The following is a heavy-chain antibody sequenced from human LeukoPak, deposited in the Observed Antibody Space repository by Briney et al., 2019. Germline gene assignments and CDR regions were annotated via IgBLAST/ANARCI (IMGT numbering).Heavy chain of an antibody. Sequence: GASVKVFCEASGYTFTTYGIGWVRQAPGQGLEWMGWISGYNGNTNYAQKFQGRVTMTTDTSTSTAYMELRSLRSDDTAVYYCARTSHESVLYWSDPWGQGTLVNVSS. CDR1: GYTFTTYG. V-gene: IGHV1-18*01. D-gene: IGHD3-16*01. J-gene: IGHJ5*02. CDR2: ISGYNGNT. CDR3: ARTSHESVLYWSDP.